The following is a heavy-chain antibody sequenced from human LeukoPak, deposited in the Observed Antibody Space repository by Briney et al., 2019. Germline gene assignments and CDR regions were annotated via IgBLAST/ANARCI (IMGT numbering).Heavy chain of an antibody. CDR1: RFTLFGYM. J-gene: IGHJ4*02. V-gene: IGHV3-64*05. CDR3: VKGLDYSSSQMDS. Sequence: GCLRLSPAASRFTLFGYMMHWVPHAPGKRLENMSSINTNGANTYYADSVKGRFTISRDNSRNTVYVQMNSLTPEDTAVYYCVKGLDYSSSQMDSWGQGTLVTVSS. D-gene: IGHD6-6*01. CDR2: INTNGANT.